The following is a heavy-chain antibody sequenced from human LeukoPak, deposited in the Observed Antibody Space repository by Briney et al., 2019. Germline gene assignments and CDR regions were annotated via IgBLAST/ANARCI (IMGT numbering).Heavy chain of an antibody. CDR3: ARSSIWYGWFDP. J-gene: IGHJ5*02. CDR1: GFTFSSYW. Sequence: GGSLRLSCAASGFTFSSYWMHWVRQAPGKGLVWVSRINTDGSSTSHADSVKGRFTISRDNAKNTLYLQMNSLRAEDTAVHYCARSSIWYGWFDPWGQGTLVTVSS. V-gene: IGHV3-74*01. CDR2: INTDGSST. D-gene: IGHD6-13*01.